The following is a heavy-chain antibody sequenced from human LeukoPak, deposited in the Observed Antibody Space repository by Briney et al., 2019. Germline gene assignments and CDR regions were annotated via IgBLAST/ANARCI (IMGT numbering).Heavy chain of an antibody. CDR3: ARYRGRAIFQVDY. J-gene: IGHJ4*02. D-gene: IGHD3-3*01. CDR2: IYYSGST. Sequence: PSETLSLTCTVSGGSISSYYWSWIRQPPGKGLEWIGYIYYSGSTNYNPSLKSRVTISVDTSKNQFSLKLSSVTAADTAVYYCARYRGRAIFQVDYWGQGTLVTVSS. CDR1: GGSISSYY. V-gene: IGHV4-59*01.